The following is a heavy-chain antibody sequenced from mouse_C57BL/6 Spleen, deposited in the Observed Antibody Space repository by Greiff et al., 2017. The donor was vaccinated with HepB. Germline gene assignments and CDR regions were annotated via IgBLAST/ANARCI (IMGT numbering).Heavy chain of an antibody. Sequence: QVQLQQSGAELARPGASVKLFCKASGYTFTSYGISWVKQRTGQGLEWIGEIYPRSGNTYYNEKFKGKATLTADKSSSTAYMELRSLTSEDSAVYFCARGGTSGYGAYWGQGTLVTVSA. J-gene: IGHJ3*01. CDR1: GYTFTSYG. D-gene: IGHD1-1*02. V-gene: IGHV1-81*01. CDR3: ARGGTSGYGAY. CDR2: IYPRSGNT.